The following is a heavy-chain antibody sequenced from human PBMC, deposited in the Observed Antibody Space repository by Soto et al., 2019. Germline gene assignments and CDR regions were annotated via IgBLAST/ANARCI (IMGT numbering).Heavy chain of an antibody. CDR1: GGSFSGYY. V-gene: IGHV4-34*01. J-gene: IGHJ4*02. CDR2: INHSGST. CDR3: ARVFKASYYYGSGRSIDY. D-gene: IGHD3-10*01. Sequence: ETLSLTCAVYGGSFSGYYWSWIRQPPGKGLEWIGEINHSGSTNYNPSLKSRVTISVDTSKNQFSLKLSSVTAADTAVYYCARVFKASYYYGSGRSIDYWGQGTLVTVSS.